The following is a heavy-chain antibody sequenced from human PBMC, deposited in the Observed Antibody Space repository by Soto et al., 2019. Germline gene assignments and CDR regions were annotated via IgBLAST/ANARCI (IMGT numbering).Heavy chain of an antibody. CDR3: AKDPPRYGSGSYFAFDI. V-gene: IGHV3-23*01. CDR1: GFTFSSYA. J-gene: IGHJ3*02. D-gene: IGHD3-10*01. Sequence: QLGGSLRLSCAASGFTFSSYAMSWVRQAPGKGLEWVSAISGSGGSTYYADSVKGRFTISRDNSKNTLYLQMNSLRAEDTAVYYCAKDPPRYGSGSYFAFDIWGQGTMVTVSS. CDR2: ISGSGGST.